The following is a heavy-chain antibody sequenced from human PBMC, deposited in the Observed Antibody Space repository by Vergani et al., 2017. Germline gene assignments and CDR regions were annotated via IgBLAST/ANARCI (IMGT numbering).Heavy chain of an antibody. Sequence: QVQLVQSGAEVKKPGSSVKVSCKASGGTFSSYAISWVRQAPGQGLEWMGGIIPIFGTANYAQKFQGRVKITADESTSTAYMELSSLRSEDTAVYYCARSSSGGQLGHNYYYYYYMDVWGKGTTVTVSS. CDR2: IIPIFGTA. CDR3: ARSSSGGQLGHNYYYYYYMDV. D-gene: IGHD6-6*01. CDR1: GGTFSSYA. J-gene: IGHJ6*03. V-gene: IGHV1-69*01.